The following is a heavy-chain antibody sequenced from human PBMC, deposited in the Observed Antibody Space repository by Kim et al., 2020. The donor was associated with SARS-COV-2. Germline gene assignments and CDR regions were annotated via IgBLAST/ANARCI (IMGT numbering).Heavy chain of an antibody. J-gene: IGHJ5*02. CDR3: APVLMVRGVIDP. CDR2: GYFAGST. D-gene: IGHD3-10*01. Sequence: SETLSLTCTVSGGSISSTSYYWGWIRQPPGKGLEWIGSGYFAGSTYYNPSLKSRVSISVDTSKNQFSLRLTSVTAADTALYYCAPVLMVRGVIDPWGQGT. CDR1: GGSISSTSYY. V-gene: IGHV4-39*07.